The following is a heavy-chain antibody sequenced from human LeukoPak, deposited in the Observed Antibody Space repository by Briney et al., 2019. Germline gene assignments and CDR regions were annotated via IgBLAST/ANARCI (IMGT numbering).Heavy chain of an antibody. CDR1: GLDLRNAW. V-gene: IGHV3-15*01. CDR3: STGDRGWQDY. CDR2: IKRNTDPGTT. Sequence: PGGPLRLSCAASGLDLRNAWMSWVRQAPGKGLEWVAHIKRNTDPGTTSYVAPVEGRFTVSRDDSKNTLYLQMNSLKIEDTGVYYCSTGDRGWQDYWGRGTLVTVSS. J-gene: IGHJ4*02. D-gene: IGHD6-19*01.